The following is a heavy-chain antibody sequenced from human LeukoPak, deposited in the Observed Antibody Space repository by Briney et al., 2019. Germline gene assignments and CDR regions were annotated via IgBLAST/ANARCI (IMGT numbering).Heavy chain of an antibody. CDR3: ASPPGYDSSGSNAFDI. CDR2: IIPIFGTA. Sequence: SVKVSCKASGGTFSSYAISWVRQAPGQGLEWMGGIIPIFGTANYAQKFQGRVTITADESTSTAYMELSSLRSEDTAVYYCASPPGYDSSGSNAFDIWGQGTMVTVSS. J-gene: IGHJ3*02. D-gene: IGHD3-22*01. CDR1: GGTFSSYA. V-gene: IGHV1-69*01.